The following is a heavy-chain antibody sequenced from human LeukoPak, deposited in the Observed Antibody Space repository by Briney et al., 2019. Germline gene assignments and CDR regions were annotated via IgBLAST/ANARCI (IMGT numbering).Heavy chain of an antibody. Sequence: PGGSLKLSCAASGFTFSSYWMHWVRQAPAKGLVWVSRLNSDWSSTSYADAVRGRFPISRDNDKNTLYLQMDSRRAEDTSVYNSARDLGSDYGDFGYWGQGTLVTVSS. V-gene: IGHV3-74*01. D-gene: IGHD4-17*01. CDR3: ARDLGSDYGDFGY. J-gene: IGHJ4*02. CDR1: GFTFSSYW. CDR2: LNSDWSST.